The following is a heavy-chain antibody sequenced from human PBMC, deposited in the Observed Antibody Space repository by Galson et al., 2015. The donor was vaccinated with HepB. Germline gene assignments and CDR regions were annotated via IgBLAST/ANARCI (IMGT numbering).Heavy chain of an antibody. D-gene: IGHD6-19*01. J-gene: IGHJ5*02. CDR3: ARESTPFNGQWLVPGWFDP. Sequence: SVKVSCKASGYTFTSYYMHWVRQAPGQGLEWMGIINPSGGSTSYAQKLQGRVTMTRDTSTSTVYMELSSLRSEDTAVYYCARESTPFNGQWLVPGWFDPWGQGTLVTVSS. CDR1: GYTFTSYY. V-gene: IGHV1-46*04. CDR2: INPSGGST.